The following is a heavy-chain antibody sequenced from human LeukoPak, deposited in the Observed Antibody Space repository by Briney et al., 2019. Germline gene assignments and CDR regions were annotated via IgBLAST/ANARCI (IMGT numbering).Heavy chain of an antibody. CDR1: GFTFSNAW. CDR3: TTDHLRDYDILTGYYTRLDY. J-gene: IGHJ4*02. CDR2: IKSKTDGGTT. D-gene: IGHD3-9*01. Sequence: GGSLRLSCAASGFTFSNAWMSWVRQAPGKGLEWVGRIKSKTDGGTTDYAAPVKGRFTISRDDSKNTLYLQMNSLKTEDTAVYYCTTDHLRDYDILTGYYTRLDYWGQGTLVTVSS. V-gene: IGHV3-15*01.